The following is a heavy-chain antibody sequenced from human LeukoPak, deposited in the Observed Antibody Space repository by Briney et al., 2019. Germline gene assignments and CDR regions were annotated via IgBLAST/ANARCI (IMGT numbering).Heavy chain of an antibody. Sequence: ASVKVSCKASGYTFTSYDINWVRQATGQGLEWMGWMNPNSGNTGYAQKFQGRVTITRNTSISTAYMELSSLRSEDTAVYYCARGPGLGGYLTYCFDYWGQGTLVTVSS. J-gene: IGHJ4*02. CDR3: ARGPGLGGYLTYCFDY. CDR2: MNPNSGNT. D-gene: IGHD3-22*01. V-gene: IGHV1-8*03. CDR1: GYTFTSYD.